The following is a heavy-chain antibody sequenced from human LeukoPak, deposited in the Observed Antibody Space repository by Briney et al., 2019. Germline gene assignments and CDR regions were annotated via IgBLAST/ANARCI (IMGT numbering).Heavy chain of an antibody. D-gene: IGHD3-22*01. CDR1: GYTFTSYY. CDR3: ARDKPNYYDSSGIIDY. CDR2: INPSGGST. V-gene: IGHV1-46*01. Sequence: GASVRVSCKASGYTFTSYYMHWVRQAPGQGLEWMGIINPSGGSTSYAQKFQGRVTMTRDTSTSTVYMELSSLRSEDTAVYYCARDKPNYYDSSGIIDYWGQGTLVTVSS. J-gene: IGHJ4*02.